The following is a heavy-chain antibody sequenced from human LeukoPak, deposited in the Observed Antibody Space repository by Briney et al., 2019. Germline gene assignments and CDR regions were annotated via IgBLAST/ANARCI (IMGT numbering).Heavy chain of an antibody. CDR3: AKDLGDSSGYSYFDY. CDR2: ISGSGGST. Sequence: PGGSLRLSCAASGFTFSSYAMSWVRQAPGKGLEWVSAISGSGGSTYYADSVKGRFTTPRDNSKIRMYLQMNSLTAEDTAVYYCAKDLGDSSGYSYFDYWGQGTLVTVPS. D-gene: IGHD3-22*01. V-gene: IGHV3-23*01. J-gene: IGHJ4*02. CDR1: GFTFSSYA.